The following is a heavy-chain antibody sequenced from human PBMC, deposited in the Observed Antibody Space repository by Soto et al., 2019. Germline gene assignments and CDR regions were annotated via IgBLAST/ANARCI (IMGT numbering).Heavy chain of an antibody. CDR3: TREASAVISLDF. J-gene: IGHJ4*02. V-gene: IGHV1-2*02. Sequence: QVQLVQSGAEVKKPGASVKVSCKASGYIFSAYSMHWVRQAPGQGLEWVGWVNPNSGDTIYAQKFQGRVTLTRDTSISTAYMELYSLRSDDTAVYYCTREASAVISLDFWGQGALVTVSS. CDR2: VNPNSGDT. D-gene: IGHD6-19*01. CDR1: GYIFSAYS.